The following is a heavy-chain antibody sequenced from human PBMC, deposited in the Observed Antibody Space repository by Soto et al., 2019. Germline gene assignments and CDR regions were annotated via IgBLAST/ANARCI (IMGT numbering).Heavy chain of an antibody. Sequence: QVQLVQSGAEVKKPGSSVKVSCKASGGTFSSYAISWVRQAPGQGLEWMGGIIPIFGTANYAQKFQGRVTITADESTSTAYMELSSLRSEDTAVYYCARDGYCSSNSCPRGTDAFDIWGQGTMVTVSS. V-gene: IGHV1-69*01. CDR1: GGTFSSYA. CDR2: IIPIFGTA. D-gene: IGHD2-2*03. CDR3: ARDGYCSSNSCPRGTDAFDI. J-gene: IGHJ3*02.